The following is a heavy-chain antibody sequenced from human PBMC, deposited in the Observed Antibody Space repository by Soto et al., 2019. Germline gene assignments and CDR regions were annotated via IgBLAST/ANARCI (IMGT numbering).Heavy chain of an antibody. CDR3: ARDQYGSGSYYGY. J-gene: IGHJ4*02. Sequence: PSETRSLTCTVSGGSISSGDYYWSWIRQPPGKGLEWIGYIYYSGSTYYNPSLKSRVTISVDTSKNQFSLKLSSVTAADTAVYYCARDQYGSGSYYGYWGQGTLVTVSS. D-gene: IGHD3-10*01. CDR2: IYYSGST. V-gene: IGHV4-30-4*01. CDR1: GGSISSGDYY.